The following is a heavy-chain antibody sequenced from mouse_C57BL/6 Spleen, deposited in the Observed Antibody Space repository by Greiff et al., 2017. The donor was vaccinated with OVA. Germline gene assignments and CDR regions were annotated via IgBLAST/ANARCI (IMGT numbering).Heavy chain of an antibody. CDR3: ARWIYYPDYFDY. Sequence: QVQLQQPGAELVRPGSSVKLSCKASGYTFTSYWMHWVKQRPIQGLEWIGNIDPSDSETHYNQKFKDKATLTVAKSSSTAYMQLSSLTSEDSAVYYGARWIYYPDYFDYWGQGTTLTVSS. J-gene: IGHJ2*01. D-gene: IGHD1-1*01. V-gene: IGHV1-52*01. CDR1: GYTFTSYW. CDR2: IDPSDSET.